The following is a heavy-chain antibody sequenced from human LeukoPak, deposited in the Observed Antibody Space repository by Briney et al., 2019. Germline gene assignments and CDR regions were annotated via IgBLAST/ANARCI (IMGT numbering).Heavy chain of an antibody. CDR3: ARFLAPSGDSSGWYYPDYYYYMDV. D-gene: IGHD6-19*01. CDR1: GYTFTGYY. CDR2: INPNSGGT. Sequence: GASVKVSCKASGYTFTGYYMHWVRQAPGQGLEWMGWINPNSGGTNYAQKFQGRVTVTRDTSISTAYMELSRLRSDDTAVYYCARFLAPSGDSSGWYYPDYYYYMDVWGKGTTVTVSS. J-gene: IGHJ6*03. V-gene: IGHV1-2*02.